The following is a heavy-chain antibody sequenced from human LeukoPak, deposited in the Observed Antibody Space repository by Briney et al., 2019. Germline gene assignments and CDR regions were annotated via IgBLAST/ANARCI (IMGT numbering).Heavy chain of an antibody. Sequence: SETLSLTCTVSGGSISSYYWSWIRQPPGKGLEWIGYIYYSGSTNYNPSLKSRVTISVDTSKNQFSLKLNSVTAADTAVYYCARQDRISGAFDIWGQGTMVTVSS. CDR1: GGSISSYY. V-gene: IGHV4-59*01. D-gene: IGHD3-10*01. CDR2: IYYSGST. CDR3: ARQDRISGAFDI. J-gene: IGHJ3*02.